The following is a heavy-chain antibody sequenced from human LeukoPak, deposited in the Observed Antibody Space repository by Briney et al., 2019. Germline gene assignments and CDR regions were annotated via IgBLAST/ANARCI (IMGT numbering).Heavy chain of an antibody. Sequence: GESLKISCKGSGYSFTSYWIGWVRQMPGKGLEWMGVIYPGDSDTRYSPSFQGQVTISADKSISTAYLQWSSLKASDTAMYYCARQLVLPGGELMYYFDYWGQGTLVTVSS. CDR2: IYPGDSDT. CDR3: ARQLVLPGGELMYYFDY. D-gene: IGHD2-21*01. V-gene: IGHV5-51*01. J-gene: IGHJ4*02. CDR1: GYSFTSYW.